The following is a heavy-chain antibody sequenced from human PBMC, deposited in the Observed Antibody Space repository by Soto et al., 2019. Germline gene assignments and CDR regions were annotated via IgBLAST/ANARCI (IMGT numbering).Heavy chain of an antibody. D-gene: IGHD2-15*01. CDR3: ARDQGYCSGGSCYVAGY. CDR1: GGSFSGYY. V-gene: IGHV4-34*01. J-gene: IGHJ4*02. Sequence: PSETLSLTCAVYGGSFSGYYWSWIRQPPGKGLEWIGEINHSGSTNYNPSLKSRVTISVDTSKNQFSLKLSSVTAADTAVYYCARDQGYCSGGSCYVAGYWGQGTLVTVSS. CDR2: INHSGST.